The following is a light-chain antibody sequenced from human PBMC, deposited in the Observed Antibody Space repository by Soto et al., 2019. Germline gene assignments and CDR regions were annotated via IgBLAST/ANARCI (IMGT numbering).Light chain of an antibody. J-gene: IGLJ3*02. V-gene: IGLV4-69*01. CDR1: SGHSSYA. CDR2: LNSDGSH. CDR3: QTWGTGIRV. Sequence: QAVVTQSPSASASLGASVKLTCTLSSGHSSYAIAWHQQQPEKGPRYLMKLNSDGSHSKGDGIPDRFSGSSSGAERYLTISXXXXXXXXDYYCQTWGTGIRVFGGGTKLTVL.